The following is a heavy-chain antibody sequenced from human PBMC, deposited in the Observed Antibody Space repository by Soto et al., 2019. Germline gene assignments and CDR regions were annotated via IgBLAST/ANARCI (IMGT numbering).Heavy chain of an antibody. J-gene: IGHJ3*02. CDR1: GGSISSGDYY. D-gene: IGHD3-22*01. CDR3: ARVVYDSSGDDAFDI. CDR2: IYYSGST. Sequence: SETLSLTCTVSGGSISSGDYYWSWIRQPPGKGLEWIGYIYYSGSTYYNPSPKSRVTISVDTSKNQFSLKLSSVTAADTAVYYCARVVYDSSGDDAFDIWGQGTMVTV. V-gene: IGHV4-30-4*01.